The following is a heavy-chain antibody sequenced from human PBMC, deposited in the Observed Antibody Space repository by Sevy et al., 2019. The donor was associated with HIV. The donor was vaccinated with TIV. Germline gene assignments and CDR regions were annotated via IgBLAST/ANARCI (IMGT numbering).Heavy chain of an antibody. J-gene: IGHJ5*02. CDR2: ISYSGST. V-gene: IGHV4-39*01. Sequence: SETLSLTCTVSGGSISSSSYYWGWIRQPPGKGLEWIGSISYSGSTYYNPSLKSRVTISVDTSKNQFSLKLSSVTAADTAVYYCARHGFWGGLYWFDPWGQGTLVTVSS. D-gene: IGHD3-3*01. CDR1: GGSISSSSYY. CDR3: ARHGFWGGLYWFDP.